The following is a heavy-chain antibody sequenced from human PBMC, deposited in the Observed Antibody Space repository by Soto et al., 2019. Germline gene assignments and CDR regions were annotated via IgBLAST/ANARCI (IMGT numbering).Heavy chain of an antibody. CDR1: VFTFSSYG. J-gene: IGHJ4*02. CDR3: AKDFGYCTNGVCYESDY. CDR2: ISYDGSNK. D-gene: IGHD2-8*01. V-gene: IGHV3-30*18. Sequence: LWGSLRLSCAASVFTFSSYGMHWVRQAPGKGLEWVAVISYDGSNKYYADSVKGRFTISRDNSKNTLYLQMNSLRAEDTAVYYCAKDFGYCTNGVCYESDYWGQGTLVTVSS.